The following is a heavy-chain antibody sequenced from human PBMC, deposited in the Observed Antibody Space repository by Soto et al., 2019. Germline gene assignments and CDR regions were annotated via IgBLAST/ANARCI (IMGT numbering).Heavy chain of an antibody. V-gene: IGHV4-34*01. CDR3: ARGGRTVTTDYYYYMDV. CDR2: INHSGST. CDR1: GGSFSGYY. J-gene: IGHJ6*03. Sequence: QVQLQQWGAGLLKPSETLSLTCAVYGGSFSGYYWSWIRQPPGKGLEWIGEINHSGSTNYNPSFKSRVTISVDTSKNQFSLKLSSVTAADTAVYYCARGGRTVTTDYYYYMDVWGKGTTVTVSS. D-gene: IGHD4-17*01.